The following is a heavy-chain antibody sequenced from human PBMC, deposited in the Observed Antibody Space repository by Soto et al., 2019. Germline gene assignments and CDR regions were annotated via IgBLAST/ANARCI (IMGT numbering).Heavy chain of an antibody. J-gene: IGHJ4*02. D-gene: IGHD3-10*01. V-gene: IGHV3-53*01. CDR3: ARGFPSMTYYGEYDFDS. CDR1: GFTVSSNY. Sequence: EVQVVESGGGLIQPGGSLRLSCAASGFTVSSNYMSWVRQAPGKGLEYVSVISSGGTTYHPDSVKGRFTISRDNSQNTLYLQMSSLRPEDTAVYYCARGFPSMTYYGEYDFDSWGQGTLVTVSS. CDR2: ISSGGTT.